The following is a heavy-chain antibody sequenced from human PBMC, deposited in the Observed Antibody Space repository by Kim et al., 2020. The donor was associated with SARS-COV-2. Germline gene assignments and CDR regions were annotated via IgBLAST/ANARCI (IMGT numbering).Heavy chain of an antibody. CDR1: GFTFSSYW. J-gene: IGHJ1*01. Sequence: GGSLKLSCAASGFTFSSYWMHWVRQAPGKGLEWVSVINSDGSSTYYADSVKGRFTISRDNSKKTLYLQMNSLRAEDTAVYYCARGSGSGRYCGSEYMQHWGQGNPVTVSS. CDR2: INSDGSST. D-gene: IGHD3-10*01. V-gene: IGHV3-74*01. CDR3: ARGSGSGRYCGSEYMQH.